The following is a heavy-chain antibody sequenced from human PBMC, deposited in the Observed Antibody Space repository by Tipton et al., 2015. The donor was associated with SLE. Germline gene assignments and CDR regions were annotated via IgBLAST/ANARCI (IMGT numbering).Heavy chain of an antibody. Sequence: TLSLTCTVSGGSISSYYWSWIRQPPGKGLEWIGYIYYCGSTAYNPSLKSRVTISVDTSKNQFSLKLSSVTAADTAVFYCARATYYYYDAFDIWGQGTMVTVSS. J-gene: IGHJ3*02. V-gene: IGHV4-59*01. CDR1: GGSISSYY. D-gene: IGHD3-10*01. CDR3: ARATYYYYDAFDI. CDR2: IYYCGST.